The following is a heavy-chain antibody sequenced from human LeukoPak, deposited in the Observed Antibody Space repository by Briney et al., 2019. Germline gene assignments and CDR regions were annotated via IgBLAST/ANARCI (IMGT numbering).Heavy chain of an antibody. Sequence: SQTLSLTCTVYGGSISSGDYYWSWIRQPPGKGLEWIGYIYYSGSTYYNPSLKSRVTISVDTSKNQFSLKLSSVTAADTAVYYCAVRPTYYYDSSGYPPFDIWGQGTMVTISS. CDR3: AVRPTYYYDSSGYPPFDI. J-gene: IGHJ3*02. CDR2: IYYSGST. D-gene: IGHD3-22*01. V-gene: IGHV4-30-4*01. CDR1: GGSISSGDYY.